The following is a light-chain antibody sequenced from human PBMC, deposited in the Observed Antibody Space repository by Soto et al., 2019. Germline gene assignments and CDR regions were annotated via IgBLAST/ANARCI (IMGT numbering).Light chain of an antibody. Sequence: DIQMTQSPSTLSASVGDRVTITCRASQSITDWLAWYQQKPGKAPKFLIYKASNLEGGVPPRFSGSGSGTEFTLTISSVQPDDFATYYCQYWDDYSWTFGQGTKVEIK. CDR1: QSITDW. V-gene: IGKV1-5*03. J-gene: IGKJ1*01. CDR3: QYWDDYSWT. CDR2: KAS.